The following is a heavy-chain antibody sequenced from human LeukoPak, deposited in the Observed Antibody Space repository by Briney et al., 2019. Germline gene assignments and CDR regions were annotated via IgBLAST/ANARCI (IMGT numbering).Heavy chain of an antibody. V-gene: IGHV3-48*03. D-gene: IGHD3-10*01. J-gene: IGHJ3*02. Sequence: PGGSLRLSCAASGFTFSSYEMNWVRQAPGKGLEWVSYIHTSGSVIHYADSVKGRFTISRDNAKNSLYLQMNSLRAEDTAVYYCAREFGSGSRHDAFDIWGQGTVVTVSS. CDR2: IHTSGSVI. CDR1: GFTFSSYE. CDR3: AREFGSGSRHDAFDI.